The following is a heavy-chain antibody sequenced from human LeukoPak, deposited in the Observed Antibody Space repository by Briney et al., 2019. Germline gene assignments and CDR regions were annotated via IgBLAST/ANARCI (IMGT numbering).Heavy chain of an antibody. J-gene: IGHJ4*02. CDR1: GFTFSSYA. D-gene: IGHD5-18*01. V-gene: IGHV3-23*01. CDR3: ARESGSGYSYGYTY. CDR2: ISGSGVST. Sequence: GGSLRLSCAASGFTFSSYALSWVRQAPGKGLEWVSAISGSGVSTYYADSVKGRITNSRDNSKNTLYLQMYSLRADDTAVYYCARESGSGYSYGYTYWGQGTLVTVSS.